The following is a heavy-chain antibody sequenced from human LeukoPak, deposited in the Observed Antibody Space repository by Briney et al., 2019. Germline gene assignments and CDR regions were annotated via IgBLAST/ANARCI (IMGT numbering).Heavy chain of an antibody. V-gene: IGHV4-59*01. J-gene: IGHJ4*02. CDR1: GGSINNYY. CDR2: IYYRGST. Sequence: SSETLSLTCTVSGGSINNYYWSWVRQPPGKGLEWIGYIYYRGSTNYNPSLKSRVTFSVDTSKNQFSLKLNSVTAADTAVYYCARGGDYGDLRYFDYWGQGTLVTVSS. CDR3: ARGGDYGDLRYFDY. D-gene: IGHD4-17*01.